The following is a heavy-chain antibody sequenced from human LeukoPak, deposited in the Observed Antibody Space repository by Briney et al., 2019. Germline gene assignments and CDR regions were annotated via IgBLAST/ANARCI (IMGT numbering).Heavy chain of an antibody. D-gene: IGHD5-24*01. CDR3: TSANYGPAY. J-gene: IGHJ4*02. CDR2: VNQDGSGK. CDR1: GFTFSNYG. V-gene: IGHV3-7*01. Sequence: GGTLRLSCAASGFTFSNYGMSWVRQAPGKGLEWVANVNQDGSGKYYVDSVKGRFTISKDNAKNSLYLQMNSLRAEDTAVYYCTSANYGPAYWGQGTLVTVSS.